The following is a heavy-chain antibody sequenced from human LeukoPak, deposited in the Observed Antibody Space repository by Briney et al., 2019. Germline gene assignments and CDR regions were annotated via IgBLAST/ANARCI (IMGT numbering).Heavy chain of an antibody. CDR3: VRHSLASRWFGFDY. J-gene: IGHJ4*01. Sequence: KTGEFLKISCMCSGYTFITYWNGGVRRMPREGVVGMVIIYSGGSDPRYSPSFKGQVTISVDTSISTSYLQLSTVSAADSAIYYCVRHSLASRWFGFDYSGQETLVTV. D-gene: IGHD6-13*01. CDR1: GYTFITYW. CDR2: IYSGGSDP. V-gene: IGHV5-51*01.